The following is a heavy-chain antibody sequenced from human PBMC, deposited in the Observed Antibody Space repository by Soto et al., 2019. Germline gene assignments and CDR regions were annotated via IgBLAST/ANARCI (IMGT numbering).Heavy chain of an antibody. CDR2: MNPNSGNT. V-gene: IGHV1-8*01. CDR1: GYTFTSYD. Sequence: ASVKVSCKASGYTFTSYDINWVRQATGQGPEWMGWMNPNSGNTGYAQKFRGRVAMTRNTSTSTAYMELGSLRSEDTAVYYCARALRAYGDYYLDSWGQGTLVTISS. J-gene: IGHJ4*02. D-gene: IGHD4-17*01. CDR3: ARALRAYGDYYLDS.